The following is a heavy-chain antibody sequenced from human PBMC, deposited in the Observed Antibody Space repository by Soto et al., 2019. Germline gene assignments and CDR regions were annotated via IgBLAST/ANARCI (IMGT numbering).Heavy chain of an antibody. Sequence: GGSLRLSCAASGFTFSSYSMNWVRQAPGKGLEWVSSISSSSSYIYYADSVKGRFTISRDNAKNSLYLQMNSLRAEDTAVYYCARDLRDYDLGRFGPEDYWGQGTLVTVSS. D-gene: IGHD3-10*01. V-gene: IGHV3-21*01. J-gene: IGHJ4*02. CDR3: ARDLRDYDLGRFGPEDY. CDR2: ISSSSSYI. CDR1: GFTFSSYS.